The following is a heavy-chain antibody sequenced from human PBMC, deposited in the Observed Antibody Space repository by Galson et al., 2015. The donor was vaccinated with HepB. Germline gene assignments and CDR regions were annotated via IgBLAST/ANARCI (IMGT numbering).Heavy chain of an antibody. CDR3: ASCRSGIVGASIRGSFDY. Sequence: SVKVSCKASGYTFTSYDINWVRQATGQGLEWMGWMNPNSGNTGYAQKFQGRVTMTRNTSISTAYMELSSLRSEDTAVYYCASCRSGIVGASIRGSFDYWGQGTLVTVSS. D-gene: IGHD1-26*01. CDR1: GYTFTSYD. J-gene: IGHJ4*02. V-gene: IGHV1-8*01. CDR2: MNPNSGNT.